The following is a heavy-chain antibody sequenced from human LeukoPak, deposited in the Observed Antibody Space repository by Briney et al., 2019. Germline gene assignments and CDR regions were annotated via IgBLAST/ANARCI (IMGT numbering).Heavy chain of an antibody. CDR3: AKGGYTSCFDP. CDR1: GFTFSEYS. D-gene: IGHD2-15*01. CDR2: IRSNGRDK. V-gene: IGHV3-23*01. J-gene: IGHJ5*01. Sequence: GGSLRLSCAASGFTFSEYSMSWVRQAPGKGLEWVSNIRSNGRDKYYTDSVKGRFTISRDNSKNTLYLEMNSLRAEDTAVYYCAKGGYTSCFDPWGQVTPVTVSS.